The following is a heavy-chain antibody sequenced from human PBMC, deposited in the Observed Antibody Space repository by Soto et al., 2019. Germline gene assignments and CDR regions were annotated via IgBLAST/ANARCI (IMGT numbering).Heavy chain of an antibody. CDR2: IIPIFGTA. CDR1: GGTFSSYA. Sequence: SVKISCKASGGTFSSYAISWVRQAPGQGLEWMGGIIPIFGTANYAQKFQGRVTITADESTSTAYMELSSLRSEDTAVYYCASAPCSGGSCYWLDPWGQGTLVTVSS. V-gene: IGHV1-69*13. J-gene: IGHJ5*02. CDR3: ASAPCSGGSCYWLDP. D-gene: IGHD2-15*01.